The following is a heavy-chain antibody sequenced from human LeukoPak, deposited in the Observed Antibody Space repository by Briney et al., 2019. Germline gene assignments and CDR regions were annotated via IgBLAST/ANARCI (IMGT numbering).Heavy chain of an antibody. Sequence: SETLSLTCTVSGYSISSGYYWGWIRQPPGKGLEWIGSIYHSGSTYYNPSLKSRVTISVDTSKNQFSLKLSSATAADTAVYYCARELGDDSSGYYYGNWFDPWGQGTLVTVSS. D-gene: IGHD3-22*01. CDR3: ARELGDDSSGYYYGNWFDP. CDR1: GYSISSGYY. J-gene: IGHJ5*02. CDR2: IYHSGST. V-gene: IGHV4-38-2*02.